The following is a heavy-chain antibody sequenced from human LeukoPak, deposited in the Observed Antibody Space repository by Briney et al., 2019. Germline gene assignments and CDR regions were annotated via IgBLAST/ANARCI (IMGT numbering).Heavy chain of an antibody. V-gene: IGHV1-46*01. CDR2: INPGGGST. Sequence: ASVKVSCKASGYTFTGYYMHWVRQAPGQGLEWMGIINPGGGSTSYAQKFQGRVAMTRDTSTSTVYMDLSSLRSEDTAVYYCARDRAVVGTGRFDWWGQGTLVTVSS. D-gene: IGHD6-19*01. CDR3: ARDRAVVGTGRFDW. J-gene: IGHJ4*02. CDR1: GYTFTGYY.